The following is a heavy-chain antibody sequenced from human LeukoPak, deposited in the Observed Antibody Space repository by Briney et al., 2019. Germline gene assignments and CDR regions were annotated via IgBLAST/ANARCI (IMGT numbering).Heavy chain of an antibody. CDR1: GGSFSGYY. CDR3: ARGYHWGGYYFDY. Sequence: SETLSLTCTVYGGSFSGYYWSWIRQPPGRGGEWVGEINHSGTTNYNPSLTSRVTISVDTSKNQFSLKLSSVTAADRAVYYCARGYHWGGYYFDYWGRGTLVTVSS. CDR2: INHSGTT. D-gene: IGHD7-27*01. V-gene: IGHV4-34*01. J-gene: IGHJ4*02.